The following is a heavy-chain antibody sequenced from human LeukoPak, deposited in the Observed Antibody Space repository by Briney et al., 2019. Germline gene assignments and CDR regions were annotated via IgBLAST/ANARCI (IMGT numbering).Heavy chain of an antibody. CDR2: IKQDGSEK. V-gene: IGHV3-7*01. CDR1: GFTFGSYW. CDR3: ARDCSSTNCYRGGFDP. Sequence: GGSLRLSCAASGFTFGSYWMSWVRQAPGKGLEWVANIKQDGSEKYYVDSVKGRFTISRDNGKNSLYLQINSLRAEDTAVYYCARDCSSTNCYRGGFDPWGQGALVTVSS. J-gene: IGHJ5*02. D-gene: IGHD2-2*01.